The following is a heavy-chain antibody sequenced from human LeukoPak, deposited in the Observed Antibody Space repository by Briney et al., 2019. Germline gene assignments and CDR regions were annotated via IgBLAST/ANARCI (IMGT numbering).Heavy chain of an antibody. D-gene: IGHD6-19*01. J-gene: IGHJ1*01. CDR2: ISGSGGST. CDR3: AKDRGGWYRLAEYFQH. Sequence: GGSLRLSCAASGFTFSSYAMSWVRQAPGKGLEWVSAISGSGGSTYYADSVKGRFTISRDNSKNMLYLQMNSLRAEDTAVYYCAKDRGGWYRLAEYFQHWGQGTLVTVSS. CDR1: GFTFSSYA. V-gene: IGHV3-23*01.